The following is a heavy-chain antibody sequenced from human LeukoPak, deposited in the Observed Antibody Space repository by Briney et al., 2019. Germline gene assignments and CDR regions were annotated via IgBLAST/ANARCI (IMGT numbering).Heavy chain of an antibody. D-gene: IGHD3-22*01. CDR2: IYYSGST. CDR3: ARSDSSGYSLMEH. V-gene: IGHV4-59*01. J-gene: IGHJ1*01. Sequence: PSETLSLNCTVSGGSISSYYWSWIRQPPGKGLEWIGYIYYSGSTNYNPSLKSRFTISVDTSKTQFSLKLSSVTAADTAVYYCARSDSSGYSLMEHWGQGTLVTVSS. CDR1: GGSISSYY.